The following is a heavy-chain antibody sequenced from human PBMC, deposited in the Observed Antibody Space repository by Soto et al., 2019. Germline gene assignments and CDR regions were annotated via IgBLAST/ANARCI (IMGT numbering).Heavy chain of an antibody. D-gene: IGHD5-12*01. CDR3: ARGNHRWLQLWYFDL. CDR1: GGTFSSYT. CDR2: IIPICGTA. V-gene: IGHV1-69*12. J-gene: IGHJ2*01. Sequence: QVQLVQSWAEVKKPGYSVTVSCKASGGTFSSYTISWVRQAPGQGLEWMGGIIPICGTANYAQKFQGRVTITADESTSTGYMELSSLRSEDTAVYYCARGNHRWLQLWYFDLWGRGTLVTVSS.